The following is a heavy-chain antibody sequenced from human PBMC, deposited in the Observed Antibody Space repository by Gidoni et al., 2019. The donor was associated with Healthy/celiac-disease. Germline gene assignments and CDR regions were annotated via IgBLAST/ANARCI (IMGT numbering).Heavy chain of an antibody. CDR3: ARSVLDLVLTDNWFDP. J-gene: IGHJ5*02. D-gene: IGHD2-21*02. CDR1: GYTFTSYD. Sequence: QVQLVQSGAEVKKPGASVKVSCKASGYTFTSYDINWVRQATGQGLEWMGWMNPNSGNTGYAQKFQGRVTMTRNTSISTAYMGLSSLRSEDAAVYYCARSVLDLVLTDNWFDPWGQGTLVTVSS. V-gene: IGHV1-8*01. CDR2: MNPNSGNT.